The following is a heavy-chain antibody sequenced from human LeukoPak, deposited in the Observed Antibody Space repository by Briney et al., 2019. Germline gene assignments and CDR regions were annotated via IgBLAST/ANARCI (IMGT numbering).Heavy chain of an antibody. CDR1: GYTFTVYY. Sequence: GASVTVSCKASGYTFTVYYMHWVRQAPGQGLEWMGWINPNSGGTNYAQKFQGRVTMTRDTSITTAYMELSRLRSDDTAVYYCARDQEYCTNGVCYSNWFDPWGQGTLVTVSS. V-gene: IGHV1-2*02. D-gene: IGHD2-8*01. J-gene: IGHJ5*02. CDR3: ARDQEYCTNGVCYSNWFDP. CDR2: INPNSGGT.